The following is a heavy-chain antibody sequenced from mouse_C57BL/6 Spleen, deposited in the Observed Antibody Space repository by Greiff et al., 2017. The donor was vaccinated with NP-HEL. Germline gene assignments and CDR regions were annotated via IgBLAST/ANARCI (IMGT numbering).Heavy chain of an antibody. D-gene: IGHD3-2*02. CDR3: ARAAQATGWFAY. V-gene: IGHV5S21*01. CDR1: GFTFSSYA. J-gene: IGHJ3*01. Sequence: EVMLVESGEGLVKPGGSLKLSCAASGFTFSSYAMSWVRQTPEKRLEWVAYISSGGDYIYYADTVKGRFTISRDNARNTLYLQMSSLKSEDTAMYYCARAAQATGWFAYWGQGTLVTVSA. CDR2: ISSGGDYI.